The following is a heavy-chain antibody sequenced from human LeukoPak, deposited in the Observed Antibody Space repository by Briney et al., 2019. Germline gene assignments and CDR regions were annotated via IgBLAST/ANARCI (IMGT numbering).Heavy chain of an antibody. CDR1: GYTFTGYY. D-gene: IGHD2-15*01. CDR2: INPNSGGT. Sequence: ASVKVSCKASGYTFTGYYMHWVRQAPGQGLEWMGWINPNSGGTNYAQKFQGRVTMTRDTSISTAYMELSRLRSDDTAVYYCAKAIECSGGSCYYFDYWGQGTLVTVSS. J-gene: IGHJ4*02. V-gene: IGHV1-2*02. CDR3: AKAIECSGGSCYYFDY.